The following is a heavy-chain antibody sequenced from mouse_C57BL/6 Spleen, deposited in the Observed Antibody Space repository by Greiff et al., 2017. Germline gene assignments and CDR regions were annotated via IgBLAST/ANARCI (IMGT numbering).Heavy chain of an antibody. V-gene: IGHV5-6*02. CDR1: GFTFSSYG. CDR3: ATLYDGYYSFDY. D-gene: IGHD2-3*01. J-gene: IGHJ2*01. Sequence: DVKLVESGGDLVKPGGSLKLSCAASGFTFSSYGMSWVRQTPDKRLEWVATISSGGSYTYYPDSVKGRFTISRDNAKNTLYLQMSSLKSEDTAMYYCATLYDGYYSFDYWGQGTTLTVSS. CDR2: ISSGGSYT.